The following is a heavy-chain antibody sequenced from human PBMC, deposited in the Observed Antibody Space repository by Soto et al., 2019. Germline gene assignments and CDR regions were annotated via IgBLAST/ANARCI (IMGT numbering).Heavy chain of an antibody. CDR3: ARGGYDSGGYFVYYDY. J-gene: IGHJ4*02. D-gene: IGHD3-22*01. V-gene: IGHV4-59*02. CDR1: GGSVSSHY. Sequence: SETLSLTCTVSGGSVSSHYWSWIRQPPGKGLEYIAYIHYSGSTNYNPSLSSRVTISVEMSKNQLSLRLTSVTAADTAVYYCARGGYDSGGYFVYYDYWGKGTLVTVSS. CDR2: IHYSGST.